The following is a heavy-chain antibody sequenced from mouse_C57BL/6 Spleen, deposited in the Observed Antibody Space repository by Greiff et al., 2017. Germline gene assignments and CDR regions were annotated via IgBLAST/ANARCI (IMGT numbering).Heavy chain of an antibody. V-gene: IGHV5-17*01. CDR3: ARRTGANYYAMDY. CDR2: ISSGSSTI. CDR1: GFTFSDYG. J-gene: IGHJ4*01. Sequence: LVESGGGLVKPGGSLKLSCAASGFTFSDYGMHWVRQAPEKGLEWVAYISSGSSTIYYADTVKGRFTISRDNAKNTLFLQMTSLRSEDTAMYYCARRTGANYYAMDYWGQGTSVTVSS.